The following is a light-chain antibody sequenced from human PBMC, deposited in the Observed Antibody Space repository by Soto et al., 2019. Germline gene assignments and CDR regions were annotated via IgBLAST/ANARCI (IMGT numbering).Light chain of an antibody. J-gene: IGKJ3*01. V-gene: IGKV1-33*01. CDR3: QHYDNYLFT. CDR2: DAS. CDR1: QDISNY. Sequence: DIQMTQSPSSLSASVGDRVTITCQASQDISNYLNWYQQKPGKAPKLLIYDASNLETGVPSRFSGSGSGTDFTFTISSLQPQDIATYYCQHYDNYLFTFGPGTKVDIK.